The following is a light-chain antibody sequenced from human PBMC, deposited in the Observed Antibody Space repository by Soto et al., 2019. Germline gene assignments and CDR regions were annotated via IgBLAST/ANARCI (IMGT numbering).Light chain of an antibody. CDR1: SSDVGGYNY. CDR2: DVT. Sequence: QSALTQPASVSGSPGQPITISCSGTSSDVGGYNYVSWYQQHPGKVPKLVIYDVTNRPSGVSNRFSGSKSGNTASLTISGLQAEDEADYYCSSYTSSSTLVVFGGGTQLTVL. J-gene: IGLJ7*01. V-gene: IGLV2-14*03. CDR3: SSYTSSSTLVV.